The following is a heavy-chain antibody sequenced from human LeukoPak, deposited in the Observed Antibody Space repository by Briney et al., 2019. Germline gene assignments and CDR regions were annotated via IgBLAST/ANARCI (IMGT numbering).Heavy chain of an antibody. D-gene: IGHD6-6*01. CDR1: GFTFSSYW. J-gene: IGHJ4*02. Sequence: GGSLRLSCAASGFTFSSYWMSWVRQAPGKGLEWVANIKHDGSEQYYVHSVKGRVTISRDNAKNSVFLQMNSLRTDDTAAYYCARVGYSSSSFDYWGQGTLVTVSS. CDR3: ARVGYSSSSFDY. CDR2: IKHDGSEQ. V-gene: IGHV3-7*01.